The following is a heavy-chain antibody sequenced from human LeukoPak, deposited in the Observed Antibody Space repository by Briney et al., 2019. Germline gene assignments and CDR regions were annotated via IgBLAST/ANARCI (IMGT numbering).Heavy chain of an antibody. D-gene: IGHD6-13*01. CDR3: ARGDDSSSWYKDWFDP. CDR2: IYYSGST. J-gene: IGHJ5*02. V-gene: IGHV4-59*01. CDR1: GGSISSYY. Sequence: SSETLSLTCTVSGGSISSYYWSWIRQPPGKGLEWIGYIYYSGSTNYNPSLKSRVTISVDTSKNQFSLKLSSVTAADTAVYYCARGDDSSSWYKDWFDPWGQGTLVTVSS.